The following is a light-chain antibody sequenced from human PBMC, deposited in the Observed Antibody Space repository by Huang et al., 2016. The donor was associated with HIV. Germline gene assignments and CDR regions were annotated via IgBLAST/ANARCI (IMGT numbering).Light chain of an antibody. J-gene: IGKJ1*01. CDR1: QSVLYTSNNKDY. CDR2: WAS. CDR3: QQYYSSVVVT. V-gene: IGKV4-1*01. Sequence: DIVMTQSPDFLAVSLGERATINCKSSQSVLYTSNNKDYLEWYQQKAGQPPKLLISWASRREAGVPERVSGTGSGTLFTLTIDSLQASDVAIYYCQQYYSSVVVTFGQGTKV.